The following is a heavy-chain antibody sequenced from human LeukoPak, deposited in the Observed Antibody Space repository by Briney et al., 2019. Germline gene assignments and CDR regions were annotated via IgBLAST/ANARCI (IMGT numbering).Heavy chain of an antibody. CDR3: ARAKYYYDSSGYCD. V-gene: IGHV3-20*04. D-gene: IGHD3-22*01. J-gene: IGHJ4*02. Sequence: GGSLRLSCAASGFTFDDYGMSWVRQAPGKGLEWVSGINWNGGSTGYADSVKGRFTISRDNAKNSLYLQMNSLRAEDTALYYCARAKYYYDSSGYCDWGQGTLVTISS. CDR1: GFTFDDYG. CDR2: INWNGGST.